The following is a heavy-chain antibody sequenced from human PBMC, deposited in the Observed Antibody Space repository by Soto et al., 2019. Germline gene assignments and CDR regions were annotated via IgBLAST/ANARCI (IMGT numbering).Heavy chain of an antibody. V-gene: IGHV3-74*01. D-gene: IGHD3-10*01. Sequence: EVQLVESGGGLVQPGGSLRLSCAASGFTFSSYWMHWIRQAPGKGLVWVSSINSDGSATNYADSVKGRFTISRYNAKNTLYLQMNSLRAEDTAVYYWHASGSPDYWGQGTLVTVSS. CDR1: GFTFSSYW. CDR3: HASGSPDY. CDR2: INSDGSAT. J-gene: IGHJ4*02.